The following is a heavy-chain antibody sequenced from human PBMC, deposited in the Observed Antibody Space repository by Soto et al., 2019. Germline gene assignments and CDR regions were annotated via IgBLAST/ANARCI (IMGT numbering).Heavy chain of an antibody. CDR3: ARGEQYSGRIFDY. Sequence: QVQLQQSGPGLVKPSQTLSLTCAITGDSVSSNSAGWSWVRQSPSRGLEWLGRTYYRSKWYYEYAVSVRGRMTINPDTSKNQYSLQLNSVTPAETAVYFCARGEQYSGRIFDYWGQGTLVTVSS. CDR1: GDSVSSNSAG. V-gene: IGHV6-1*01. J-gene: IGHJ4*01. D-gene: IGHD1-26*01. CDR2: TYYRSKWYY.